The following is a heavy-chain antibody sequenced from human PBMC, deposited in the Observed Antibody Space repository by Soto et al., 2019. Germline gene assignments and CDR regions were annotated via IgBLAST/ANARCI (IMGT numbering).Heavy chain of an antibody. CDR1: GFSFSSYN. CDR3: ATASWGQEV. CDR2: IWRDGNSQ. Sequence: QVQLVESGGGVVQPGRSLRLSCAASGFSFSSYNMHWVRQAPGKGLEWVTFIWRDGNSQSHADSVKGRFSISRDNSKNTLYLHMHRLRGEDTAVYYCATASWGQEVWGQGTTVTVSS. D-gene: IGHD3-16*01. V-gene: IGHV3-33*01. J-gene: IGHJ6*02.